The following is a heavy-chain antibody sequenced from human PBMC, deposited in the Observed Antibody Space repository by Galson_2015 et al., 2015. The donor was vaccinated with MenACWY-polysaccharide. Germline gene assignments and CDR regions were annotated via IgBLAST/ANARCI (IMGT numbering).Heavy chain of an antibody. J-gene: IGHJ4*02. Sequence: SLRLSCAGSGFTFSDAWMSWVRQAPGKGLEWVGRFKNKFDGGTTDYGAPVKGRFTISRDDSKNTVYLQMNSLKIEDTAVYYCTTRGGLGYWGQGTLVTVSS. D-gene: IGHD2-15*01. CDR1: GFTFSDAW. CDR3: TTRGGLGY. CDR2: FKNKFDGGTT. V-gene: IGHV3-15*01.